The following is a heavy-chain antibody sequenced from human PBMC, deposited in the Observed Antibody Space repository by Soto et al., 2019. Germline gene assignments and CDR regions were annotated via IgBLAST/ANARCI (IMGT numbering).Heavy chain of an antibody. D-gene: IGHD1-7*01. CDR2: ISGSGGST. V-gene: IGHV3-23*01. CDR1: GFTFSSYA. J-gene: IGHJ4*02. Sequence: PGGSLRLSCAASGFTFSSYAMSWVRQAPGKGLEWVSAISGSGGSTYYADSVKGRFTISRDNSKNTLYLQMNSLRAEDTAVYYCAKVKSSPITGTTGFDYWGQGTLVTVSS. CDR3: AKVKSSPITGTTGFDY.